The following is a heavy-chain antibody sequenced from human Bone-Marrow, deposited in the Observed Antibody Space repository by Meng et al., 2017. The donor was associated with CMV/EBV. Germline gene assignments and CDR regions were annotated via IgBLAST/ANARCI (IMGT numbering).Heavy chain of an antibody. CDR1: GFIFSDHY. Sequence: GESLKISCVSSGFIFSDHYLSWIRQAPGKGMEWLTFISYDGNSEYCADSVKGRFTISRDNSRNTLFLQMRSLRTEDTAVYYCARDSYGMDVWGHGTTVTFSS. CDR2: ISYDGNSE. J-gene: IGHJ6*02. CDR3: ARDSYGMDV. V-gene: IGHV3-30*19. D-gene: IGHD2-21*01.